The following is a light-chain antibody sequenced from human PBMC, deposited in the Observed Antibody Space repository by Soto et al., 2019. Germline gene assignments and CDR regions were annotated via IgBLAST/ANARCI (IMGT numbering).Light chain of an antibody. CDR1: QSISRW. CDR3: QQYYTFST. J-gene: IGKJ1*01. CDR2: DAS. V-gene: IGKV1-5*01. Sequence: DIQMTQSPSTLSASVGDRVTITCRASQSISRWLAWYQQRPGEAPKLLIYDASSLESGVPSRFSGSGSGTQFTLTITSLQPDDFATYYCQQYYTFSTFGQGTKVDIK.